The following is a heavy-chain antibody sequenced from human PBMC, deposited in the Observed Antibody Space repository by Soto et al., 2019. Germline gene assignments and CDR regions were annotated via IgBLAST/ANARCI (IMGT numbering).Heavy chain of an antibody. V-gene: IGHV3-21*01. CDR3: ARGADYTNSNFDY. CDR2: ISSSGDT. Sequence: GGSLRLSCAASGFTFSNAWINWVRQAPGKGLEWVSSISSSGDTYYADSVKGRLAISRDNAKNSVYLQMTSLRVEDTAVYYCARGADYTNSNFDYWGQGTLVTVSS. CDR1: GFTFSNAW. D-gene: IGHD4-4*01. J-gene: IGHJ4*02.